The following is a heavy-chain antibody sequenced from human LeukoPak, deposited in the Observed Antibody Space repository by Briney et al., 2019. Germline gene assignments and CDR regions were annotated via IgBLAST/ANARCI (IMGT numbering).Heavy chain of an antibody. CDR2: INGDETRT. J-gene: IGHJ4*02. CDR1: GFTFSSYW. Sequence: GGSLRLSCAASGFTFSSYWMHWVRHAPGKGLVWVSRINGDETRTNYADSVKGRFTISRDNAKNTLSLQMNSLRAEDTAVYYCARGGYLRYYIDYWGQGTLVTVSS. V-gene: IGHV3-74*01. CDR3: ARGGYLRYYIDY. D-gene: IGHD2-15*01.